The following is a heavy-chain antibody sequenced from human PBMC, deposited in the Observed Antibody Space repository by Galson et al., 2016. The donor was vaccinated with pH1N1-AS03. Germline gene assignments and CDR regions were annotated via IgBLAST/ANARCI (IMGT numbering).Heavy chain of an antibody. CDR2: ISWNSGTS. J-gene: IGHJ3*02. CDR1: GFTFANYA. CDR3: TTSYHGDVFDI. V-gene: IGHV3-9*01. Sequence: SLRLSCAASGFTFANYAMHWVRQARGQGLEWVSGISWNSGTSNYADSVKGRFTITRDNAKNSLYLQMNSLTADDSAFYYFTTSYHGDVFDIWGQGTMVTVSS. D-gene: IGHD2-21*01.